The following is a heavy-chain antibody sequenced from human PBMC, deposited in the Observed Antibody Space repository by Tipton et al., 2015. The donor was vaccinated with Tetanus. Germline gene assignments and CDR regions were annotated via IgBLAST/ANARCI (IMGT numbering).Heavy chain of an antibody. V-gene: IGHV1-2*02. CDR2: IDPNSGDT. D-gene: IGHD5-18*01. J-gene: IGHJ6*02. CDR3: ARDRGGYSSYGMDV. CDR1: GYTFTGYY. Sequence: QLVQSGAELKKPGASVKVSCTASGYTFTGYYMYWVRQAPGQGLEWVGWIDPNSGDTIYAQNFQGRVTMTTDTSISTVYMELSRVRSDDTAVYYCARDRGGYSSYGMDVRGPGTTVTVSS.